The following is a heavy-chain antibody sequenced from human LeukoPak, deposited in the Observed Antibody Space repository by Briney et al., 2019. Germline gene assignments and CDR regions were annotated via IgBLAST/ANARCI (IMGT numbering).Heavy chain of an antibody. D-gene: IGHD3-10*01. V-gene: IGHV3-33*08. Sequence: RGSLRLSCAASGFTLSNAWMSWVRQAPGKGLEWVAVIWNDGSNKYYADSVKGRFTISRDNSKNTLYLQMNSLRAEDTAVYSCARASGPFDYWGQGTLVTVSS. CDR2: IWNDGSNK. CDR3: ARASGPFDY. CDR1: GFTLSNAW. J-gene: IGHJ4*02.